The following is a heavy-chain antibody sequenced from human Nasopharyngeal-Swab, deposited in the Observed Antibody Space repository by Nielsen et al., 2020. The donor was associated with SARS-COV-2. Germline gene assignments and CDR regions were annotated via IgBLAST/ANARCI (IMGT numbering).Heavy chain of an antibody. CDR1: GFTVSSKY. CDR2: ISSDSST. D-gene: IGHD6-13*01. J-gene: IGHJ6*02. CDR3: ARDRAYSSSWYGYYGMDV. Sequence: GESLKISCAASGFTVSSKYMSWVRQAPGKGLKWVSLISSDSSTYYADSVKGRFTISRDNAKNSLYLQMNSLRDEDTAVYYCARDRAYSSSWYGYYGMDVWGQGTTVTVSS. V-gene: IGHV3-53*01.